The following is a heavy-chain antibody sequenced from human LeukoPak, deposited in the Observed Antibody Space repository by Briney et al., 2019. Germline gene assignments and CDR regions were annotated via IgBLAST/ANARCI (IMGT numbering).Heavy chain of an antibody. D-gene: IGHD3-22*01. CDR1: GYTFTSYY. V-gene: IGHV1-46*01. CDR3: ARELYYYDSSGSV. J-gene: IGHJ4*02. CDR2: INPSGGST. Sequence: ASVKVSCTASGYTFTSYYMHWVRQAPGQGLEWVGIINPSGGSTSYAQKFQGRVTMTRDTSTSTVYMELSSLRSEDTAVYYCARELYYYDSSGSVWGQGTLVTVSS.